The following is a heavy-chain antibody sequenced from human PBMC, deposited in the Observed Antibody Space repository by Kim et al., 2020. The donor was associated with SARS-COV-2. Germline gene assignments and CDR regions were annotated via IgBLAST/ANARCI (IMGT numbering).Heavy chain of an antibody. CDR2: IYQSGIT. J-gene: IGHJ4*02. D-gene: IGHD6-19*01. CDR1: GYSISSGYY. CDR3: AGQWPQPRVDF. V-gene: IGHV4-38-2*02. Sequence: SETLSLTCTISGYSISSGYYWGFVRQPPGKGLEWIGSIYQSGITYHNASLRSRVSMSVDKAKNQFSLKLFSVTAADTAKYFCAGQWPQPRVDFWGQGILVSVSS.